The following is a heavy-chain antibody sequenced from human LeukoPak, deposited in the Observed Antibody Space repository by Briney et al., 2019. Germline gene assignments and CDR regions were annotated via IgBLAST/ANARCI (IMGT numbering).Heavy chain of an antibody. Sequence: GGSLRLSCAASGFTFSTYAMSWVRQAPGKGLEWVSSISGSGGSTYYADSVKGRFTISRDNSKNTLYLQMNSLRAEDTAVYYCAKANYYGSGSPFDYWGQGTLVTVSS. V-gene: IGHV3-23*01. CDR2: ISGSGGST. D-gene: IGHD3-10*01. J-gene: IGHJ4*02. CDR3: AKANYYGSGSPFDY. CDR1: GFTFSTYA.